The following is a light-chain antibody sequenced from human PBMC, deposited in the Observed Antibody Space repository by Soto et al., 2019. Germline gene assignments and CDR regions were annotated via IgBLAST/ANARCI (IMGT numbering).Light chain of an antibody. V-gene: IGKV3-20*01. J-gene: IGKJ1*01. CDR1: QNISNY. CDR2: GAS. Sequence: IVLTPSPATLSLSPVKRASLSCRASQNISNYLIWYQQKPGQAPRLLIYGASSRATGVPDRFSGSGSGTDFTLTISRLEPEDFGMYYCQQYGSSWTFGQGTKVDIK. CDR3: QQYGSSWT.